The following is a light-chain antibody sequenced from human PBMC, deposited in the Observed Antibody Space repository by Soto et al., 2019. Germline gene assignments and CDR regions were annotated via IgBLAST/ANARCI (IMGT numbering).Light chain of an antibody. CDR3: QHYKSYSEA. CDR2: KAS. J-gene: IGKJ1*01. V-gene: IGKV1-5*03. Sequence: IEMTQSPSTLSGSVGDRVNIPSRASQTISSWLAWYQQKPGKAPKLLIYKASTLKSGVPSRFSGSGSGTEFTLTISSLQPDDFATYYCQHYKSYSEAFGQGTKVDIK. CDR1: QTISSW.